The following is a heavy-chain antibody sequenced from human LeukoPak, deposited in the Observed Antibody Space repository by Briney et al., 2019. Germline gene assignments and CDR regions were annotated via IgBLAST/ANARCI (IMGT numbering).Heavy chain of an antibody. J-gene: IGHJ4*02. D-gene: IGHD5-18*01. V-gene: IGHV1-46*01. CDR2: INPSGGST. Sequence: ASVKVSCKVSGYTLTELSMHWVRQAPGQGLEWMGIINPSGGSTSYAQKFQGRVTMTRDTSTSTVYMELSSLRSEDTAVYYCARDLNLDTAMVCDYWGQGTLVTVPS. CDR1: GYTLTELS. CDR3: ARDLNLDTAMVCDY.